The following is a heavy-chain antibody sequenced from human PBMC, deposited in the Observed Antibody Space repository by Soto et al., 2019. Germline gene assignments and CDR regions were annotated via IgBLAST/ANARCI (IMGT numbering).Heavy chain of an antibody. D-gene: IGHD5-18*01. Sequence: ASVKVSCKASGYTFTSYGISWVRQAPGQGLEWMGWISAYNGNTNYAQKLQGRVTMTTDTSTSTAYMELRSLRSDDTAVYYCARDWKVDTAMGPGEYWFDPWGQGTLVTVSS. J-gene: IGHJ5*02. CDR2: ISAYNGNT. CDR1: GYTFTSYG. CDR3: ARDWKVDTAMGPGEYWFDP. V-gene: IGHV1-18*01.